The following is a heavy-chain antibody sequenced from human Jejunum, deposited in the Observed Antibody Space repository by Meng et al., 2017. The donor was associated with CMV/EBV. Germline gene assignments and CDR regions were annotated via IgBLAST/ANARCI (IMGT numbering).Heavy chain of an antibody. D-gene: IGHD2/OR15-2a*01. V-gene: IGHV3-20*03. CDR2: IDWNGGTT. J-gene: IGHJ6*02. CDR3: ARDFSYYSLDV. CDR1: GFSLNTYW. Sequence: AASGFSLNTYWMHWVRQAPGKGLEWVSGIDWNGGTTAYADSVKGRFTISRDNAKNSLYLHMISLRAEDTALYYCARDFSYYSLDVWGQGTTVTVSS.